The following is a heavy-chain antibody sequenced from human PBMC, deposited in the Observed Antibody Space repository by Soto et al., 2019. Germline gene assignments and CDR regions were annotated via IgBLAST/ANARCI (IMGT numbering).Heavy chain of an antibody. CDR2: IYHSGRT. J-gene: IGHJ4*02. CDR3: ARGAVLCIAASCTMDF. CDR1: GGSISSYY. D-gene: IGHD6-13*01. V-gene: IGHV4-59*01. Sequence: QVQLQESGPGLVRPSETLSLTCTVSGGSISSYYWSWIRQPPGKGLEWIGYIYHSGRTDYNPSLSSRASISIDTAKNQFSLKLSSVTAADTAVYYWARGAVLCIAASCTMDFWCQGTLVTDSS.